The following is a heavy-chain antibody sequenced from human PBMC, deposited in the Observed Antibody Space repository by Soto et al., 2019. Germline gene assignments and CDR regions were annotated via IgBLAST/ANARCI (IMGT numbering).Heavy chain of an antibody. Sequence: GPLRLSCAASVFTFSSYWMHWVRQAPGKGLVWVSRINSDGSSTSYADSVKGRFTISRDNAKNTLYLQMNSLRAEDTAVYFCARDQTKSGPTTVDYWGQGTLVTVSS. J-gene: IGHJ4*02. CDR1: VFTFSSYW. CDR2: INSDGSST. D-gene: IGHD1-1*01. CDR3: ARDQTKSGPTTVDY. V-gene: IGHV3-74*01.